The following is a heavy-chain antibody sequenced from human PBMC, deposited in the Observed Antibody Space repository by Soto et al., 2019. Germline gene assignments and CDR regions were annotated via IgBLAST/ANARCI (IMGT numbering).Heavy chain of an antibody. V-gene: IGHV1-2*04. J-gene: IGHJ4*02. CDR1: GYTFTGYY. D-gene: IGHD6-13*01. CDR3: ARGTYSSSWYYNY. Sequence: ASVKVSCKASGYTFTGYYMHWVRQAPGQGLEWMGWINPNSGGTNYAQKFQGWVTMTRDTSISTAYMELSRLRSDDTAVYYCARGTYSSSWYYNYGGQGTLVTVSS. CDR2: INPNSGGT.